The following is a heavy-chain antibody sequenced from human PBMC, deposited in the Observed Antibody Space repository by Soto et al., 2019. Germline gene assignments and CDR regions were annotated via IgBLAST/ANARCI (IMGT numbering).Heavy chain of an antibody. Sequence: EVQVLESGGGLVQPGGSLRLSCAASGFTFSSYAMSWVRQAPGKGLEWVSGISGSGGSTYYADSVKGRFTISRDNSKNTVYLQMRSVRAEEAAVYCCAKGPSGRFLRPYYFDYWGQGTLVTVS. CDR3: AKGPSGRFLRPYYFDY. D-gene: IGHD3-3*01. V-gene: IGHV3-23*01. CDR1: GFTFSSYA. CDR2: ISGSGGST. J-gene: IGHJ4*02.